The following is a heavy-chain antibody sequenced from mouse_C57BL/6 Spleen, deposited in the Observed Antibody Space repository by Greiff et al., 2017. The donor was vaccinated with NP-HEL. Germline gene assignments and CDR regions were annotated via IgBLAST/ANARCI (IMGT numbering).Heavy chain of an antibody. D-gene: IGHD1-1*01. CDR2: IDPSDSET. CDR1: GYTFTSYW. CDR3: ANLGGSSYVGIPFAY. V-gene: IGHV1-52*01. Sequence: VQLQQSGAELVRPGSSVKLSCKASGYTFTSYWMHWVKQRPIQGLEWIGNIDPSDSETHYNQKFKDKATLTVAKSSSTAYMQLSSLTSEVSAVYYCANLGGSSYVGIPFAYWGQGTLVTVSA. J-gene: IGHJ3*01.